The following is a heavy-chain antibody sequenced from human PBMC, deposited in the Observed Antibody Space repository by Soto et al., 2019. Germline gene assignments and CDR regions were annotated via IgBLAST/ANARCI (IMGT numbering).Heavy chain of an antibody. J-gene: IGHJ4*02. V-gene: IGHV3-11*05. CDR3: ARGGSDTTALVYD. CDR2: ISTSSRYT. CDR1: GFTFSDYY. Sequence: QVQLVESGGGLVKPGGSLRLSCAASGFTFSDYYMSWIRQAPGKGLEWVSYISTSSRYTNYGDSVKGRFTISRDNDKKALDLQMNSLRAEDTAVYYCARGGSDTTALVYDWGQGTVVTVSS. D-gene: IGHD3-10*01.